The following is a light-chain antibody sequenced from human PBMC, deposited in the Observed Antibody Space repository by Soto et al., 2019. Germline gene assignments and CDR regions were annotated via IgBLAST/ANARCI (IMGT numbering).Light chain of an antibody. CDR1: QSVSSY. V-gene: IGKV3-11*01. CDR3: QQGSNWPYT. J-gene: IGKJ2*01. Sequence: EFVLTQSPATLSLSPGERATLSCRASQSVSSYLAWYQQKPGQAPRLLIYDASNRATGIPARFSGSGSGTDFTLTISSLEPEDFAVYYCQQGSNWPYTFGQGTKLEIK. CDR2: DAS.